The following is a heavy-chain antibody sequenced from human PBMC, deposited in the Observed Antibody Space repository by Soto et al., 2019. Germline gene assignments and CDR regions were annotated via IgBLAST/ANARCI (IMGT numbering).Heavy chain of an antibody. CDR2: IYLGDSDT. D-gene: IGHD3-16*01. CDR1: GYDFVTNW. V-gene: IGHV5-51*01. J-gene: IGHJ6*02. CDR3: ALTGGFAPVYGFDV. Sequence: PGESLKISCSGPGYDFVTNWIGWVRQGPGKGLEWMGIIYLGDSDTRYSPSFEGQVTLSADRSTSTVFLEWSFLKTSDTAMYFCALTGGFAPVYGFDVWGQGTSVTVYS.